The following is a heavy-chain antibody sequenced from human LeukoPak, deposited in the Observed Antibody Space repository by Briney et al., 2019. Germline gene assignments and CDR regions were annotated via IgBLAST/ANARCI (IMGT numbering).Heavy chain of an antibody. J-gene: IGHJ4*02. CDR2: ISSSGSTI. V-gene: IGHV3-48*03. CDR1: GFTFSGYE. D-gene: IGHD5-12*01. CDR3: AREPYSGYGFAVDY. Sequence: TGGSLRLSCAASGFTFSGYEMNWVRQAPGKGLEWVSYISSSGSTIYYADSVKGRFTISRDNAKNSLYLQMNSLRAEDTAVYYCAREPYSGYGFAVDYWGQGTLVTVSS.